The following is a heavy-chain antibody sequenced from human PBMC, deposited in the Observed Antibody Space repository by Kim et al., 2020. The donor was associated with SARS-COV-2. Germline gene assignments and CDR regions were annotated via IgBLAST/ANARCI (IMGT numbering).Heavy chain of an antibody. CDR2: IYYSGST. Sequence: SETLSLTCTVSGGSISSSSYYWGWIRQPPGKGLEGIGGIYYSGSTYYTPSLKSRATISVDTSKNQFSLKLSSVTAAATAVYYCAGLVYSSGGYLLDYWG. D-gene: IGHD6-19*01. V-gene: IGHV4-39*01. J-gene: IGHJ4*01. CDR1: GGSISSSSYY. CDR3: AGLVYSSGGYLLDY.